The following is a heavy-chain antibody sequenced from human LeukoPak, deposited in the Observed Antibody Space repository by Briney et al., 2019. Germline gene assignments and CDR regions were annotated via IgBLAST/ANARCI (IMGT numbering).Heavy chain of an antibody. CDR1: GGSISSYY. CDR2: IYYSGST. CDR3: ARDLYGSGSYYSTFDY. J-gene: IGHJ4*02. Sequence: SETLSLTCTVPGGSISSYYWSWIRQPPGKGLEWIGYIYYSGSTNYNPSLKSRVTISVDTSKNQFSLKLSSVTAADTAVYYCARDLYGSGSYYSTFDYWGQGTLVTVSS. V-gene: IGHV4-59*12. D-gene: IGHD3-10*01.